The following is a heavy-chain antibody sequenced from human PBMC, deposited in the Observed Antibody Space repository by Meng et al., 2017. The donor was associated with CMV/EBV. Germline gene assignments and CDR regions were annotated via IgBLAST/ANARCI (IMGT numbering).Heavy chain of an antibody. Sequence: DDGPLKLPETLDHPREVEGGSSGRYYWSWIPQPPGKGLEWIGEINHSGSTNYNPSLKSRVTISVDTSKNQFSLKLSSVTAADTAVYYCARGGPNDSSGYYPYYFDYWGQGTLVTVSS. CDR2: INHSGST. CDR1: GGSSGRYY. D-gene: IGHD3-22*01. CDR3: ARGGPNDSSGYYPYYFDY. J-gene: IGHJ4*02. V-gene: IGHV4-34*01.